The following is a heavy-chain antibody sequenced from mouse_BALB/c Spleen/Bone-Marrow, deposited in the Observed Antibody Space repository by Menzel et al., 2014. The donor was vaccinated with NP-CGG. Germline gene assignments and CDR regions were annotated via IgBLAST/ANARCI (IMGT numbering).Heavy chain of an antibody. CDR3: ARSYYGSSYFDY. CDR2: IDTSDSYT. D-gene: IGHD1-1*01. J-gene: IGHJ2*01. Sequence: QVQLKESGAELVMPGASVKMSCKASGYTFTDYWMHWVKQWPGQGLEGIGAIDTSDSYTSYNQKFKGKATLTVDESSSTAYMQLSSLTSEGSAVYYGARSYYGSSYFDYWGQGTTLTVSS. CDR1: GYTFTDYW. V-gene: IGHV1-69*01.